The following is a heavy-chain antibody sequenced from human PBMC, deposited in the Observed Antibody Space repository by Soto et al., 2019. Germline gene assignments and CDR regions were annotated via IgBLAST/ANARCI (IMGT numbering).Heavy chain of an antibody. Sequence: EVQLVQSGAQVKKPGDSLKISCEGSGYLFYGHWIGWVRQMPGKGLEWMGLIYPDDSDTRYSPSFQGQVTLSADKSIYTAYLQWSTLKTSDTAMYYCALFVGPALAHNWFDSWGQGTLVTVYS. V-gene: IGHV5-51*03. J-gene: IGHJ5*01. CDR1: GYLFYGHW. CDR2: IYPDDSDT. CDR3: ALFVGPALAHNWFDS. D-gene: IGHD1-26*01.